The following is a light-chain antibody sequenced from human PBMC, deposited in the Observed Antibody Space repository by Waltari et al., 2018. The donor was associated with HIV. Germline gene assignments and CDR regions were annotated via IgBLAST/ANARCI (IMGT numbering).Light chain of an antibody. CDR3: AAWDENLSGRVV. J-gene: IGLJ2*01. Sequence: QSVLTQPPSASGTPGQRVTISCSGSSSNIGTNYIYWYQQLPGTAPKLLIYRNNPRPSGGPDRFSGSKSGTSFFLAISGLRSEDEADYYCAAWDENLSGRVVFGGGTKLTVL. CDR1: SSNIGTNY. V-gene: IGLV1-47*01. CDR2: RNN.